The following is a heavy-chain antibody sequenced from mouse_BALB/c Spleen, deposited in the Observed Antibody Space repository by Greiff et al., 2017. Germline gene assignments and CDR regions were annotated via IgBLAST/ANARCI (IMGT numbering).Heavy chain of an antibody. J-gene: IGHJ3*01. CDR2: IDPSDSST. CDR1: GYTFTSYW. Sequence: VQLQQPGAELVKPGASVKMSCKASGYTFTSYWMHWVKQRPGQGLEWIGVIDPSDSSTSYNQKFKGKATLTVDTSSSTAYMQLSSLTSEDSAVYYCTREGLTTATAYWGQGTLVTVSA. CDR3: TREGLTTATAY. D-gene: IGHD1-2*01. V-gene: IGHV1S127*01.